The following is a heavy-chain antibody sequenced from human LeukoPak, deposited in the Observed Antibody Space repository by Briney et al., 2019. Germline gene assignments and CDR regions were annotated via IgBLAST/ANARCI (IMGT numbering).Heavy chain of an antibody. Sequence: QPGGSLRLSCAASGFTFSSYAMIWVRQAPGKGLEWVSVISGNGDTTYYADSVKGRFTISRDNSRNTVYLQMNSLRGDDTAVYYCAGRYSGYDSDYYYYGMDVWGQGTTVTVSS. D-gene: IGHD5-12*01. J-gene: IGHJ6*02. CDR3: AGRYSGYDSDYYYYGMDV. CDR1: GFTFSSYA. CDR2: ISGNGDTT. V-gene: IGHV3-23*01.